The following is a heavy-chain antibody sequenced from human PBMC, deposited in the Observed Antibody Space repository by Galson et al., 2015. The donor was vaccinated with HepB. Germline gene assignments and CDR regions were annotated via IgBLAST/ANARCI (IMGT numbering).Heavy chain of an antibody. CDR1: GFIFSSHA. CDR3: ARDLGQGYCSGGACYPYYYGLDV. D-gene: IGHD2-15*01. CDR2: ISYDGTNT. J-gene: IGHJ6*02. V-gene: IGHV3-30-3*01. Sequence: SLRLSCAASGFIFSSHAIHWVRQASGKGLEWVAVISYDGTNTFYADSVKGRFTIARDNSKNTLYLQMNSLRADDSAAYYCARDLGQGYCSGGACYPYYYGLDVWGQGTTVTVSS.